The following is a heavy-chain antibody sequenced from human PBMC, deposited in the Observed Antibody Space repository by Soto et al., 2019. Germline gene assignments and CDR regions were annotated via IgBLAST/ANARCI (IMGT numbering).Heavy chain of an antibody. V-gene: IGHV4-4*02. Sequence: SETLSLTCAVSGGSISSSNWWCWVRQPPGKGLEWIGEIYHSGSTNYNPSLKSRVTISVDKYKNQFSLKLSSVTAADTTVYYFARDPNRNGDSSSWYNWFDPRGQGNLVTVSS. D-gene: IGHD6-13*01. CDR2: IYHSGST. J-gene: IGHJ5*02. CDR3: ARDPNRNGDSSSWYNWFDP. CDR1: GGSISSSNW.